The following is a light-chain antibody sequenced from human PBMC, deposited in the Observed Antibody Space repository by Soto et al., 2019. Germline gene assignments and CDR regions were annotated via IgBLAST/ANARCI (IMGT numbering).Light chain of an antibody. Sequence: DIQMTQSPSILSASVGDRVTITCRASQSISSWLAWYQQKPGKAPKLLIYKASTLESGVPSRFSGSGSGTEFTRTISSLQPDDFATYYCQKYNSYSYTFGQGTKVDI. CDR2: KAS. CDR3: QKYNSYSYT. J-gene: IGKJ2*01. CDR1: QSISSW. V-gene: IGKV1-5*03.